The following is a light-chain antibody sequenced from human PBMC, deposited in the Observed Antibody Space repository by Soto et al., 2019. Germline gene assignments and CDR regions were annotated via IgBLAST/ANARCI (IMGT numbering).Light chain of an antibody. J-gene: IGLJ2*01. CDR1: SSSVGTAYD. Sequence: QLVLTQPPSVSGAPGQRVTISCTGSSSSVGTAYDVNWYQHLPGTAPKLLIYGSTHRPSGVPDRFSGSKSGTSASLAITGLQAEDAADYYCQSYDSSLSAVVFGGGTKLTVL. V-gene: IGLV1-40*01. CDR3: QSYDSSLSAVV. CDR2: GST.